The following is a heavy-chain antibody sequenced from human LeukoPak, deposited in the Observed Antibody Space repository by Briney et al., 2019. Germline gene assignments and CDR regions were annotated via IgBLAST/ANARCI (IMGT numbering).Heavy chain of an antibody. D-gene: IGHD3-16*02. J-gene: IGHJ4*02. V-gene: IGHV4-4*07. Sequence: SETLSLTCTVSGGSISSYYWSWIRQPAGKGLEWIGRIYTSGSTNYNPSLKSRVTISVDTSKNQFSLQLSSVTAADTALYYCARARGESSIYYFDYWGQGTLVTVSS. CDR2: IYTSGST. CDR1: GGSISSYY. CDR3: ARARGESSIYYFDY.